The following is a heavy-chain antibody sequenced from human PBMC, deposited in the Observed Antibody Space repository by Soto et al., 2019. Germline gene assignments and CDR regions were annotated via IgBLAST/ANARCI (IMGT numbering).Heavy chain of an antibody. CDR2: ISNDGSDK. CDR3: ARAPRGFSAYDASLQIDS. J-gene: IGHJ4*02. D-gene: IGHD5-12*01. Sequence: ESGGGVVQPGRSLRLSCAASESTFSNSGMHWVRQAPGKGLKWVEVISNDGSDKYYADSVKGRFTISRENSKKTLFLQMNSLRPEDTAVYYCARAPRGFSAYDASLQIDSWGQGTLVTVSS. CDR1: ESTFSNSG. V-gene: IGHV3-30*03.